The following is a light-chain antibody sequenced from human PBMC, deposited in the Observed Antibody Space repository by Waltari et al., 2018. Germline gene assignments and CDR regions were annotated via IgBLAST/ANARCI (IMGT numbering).Light chain of an antibody. CDR1: QSVRNF. CDR2: DAA. CDR3: RVRLTWPPGFT. J-gene: IGKJ3*01. V-gene: IGKV3-11*01. Sequence: ELVLTQSPATLSLSPGERATLSCRASQSVRNFLAWYQQKPGQAPRLLIYDAAKRATGIPARFSGSGSGTDFTLTISSLEPEDFAVYYCRVRLTWPPGFTFGPGTKVDF.